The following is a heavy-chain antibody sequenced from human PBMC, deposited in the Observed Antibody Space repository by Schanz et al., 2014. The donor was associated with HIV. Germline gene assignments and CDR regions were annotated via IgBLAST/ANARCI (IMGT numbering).Heavy chain of an antibody. CDR1: GFTFDDYA. CDR2: ISWNNGSI. J-gene: IGHJ6*02. Sequence: EVQLVESGGGMVQPGRSLRLSCAASGFTFDDYAMHWVRQAPGKGLEWVSGISWNNGSIGYADSVRGRFTISRDNAKNSLYLQMNSLRAEDTALYYCAKDRITGTAPPNYGMDVWGQGTTVTVSS. D-gene: IGHD1-20*01. CDR3: AKDRITGTAPPNYGMDV. V-gene: IGHV3-9*01.